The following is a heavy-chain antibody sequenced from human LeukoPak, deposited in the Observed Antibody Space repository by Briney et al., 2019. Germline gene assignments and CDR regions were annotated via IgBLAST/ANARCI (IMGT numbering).Heavy chain of an antibody. CDR3: ARAPVGPQIGPGLTPFDP. Sequence: ASVKVSCKVSGYTLTELSMHWVRQAPGKGLEWMGGFGPEDGETIYAQKFQGRVTMTEDTSTDTAYMELSSLRSEDTAVYYCARAPVGPQIGPGLTPFDPWGQGTLVTVSS. J-gene: IGHJ5*02. D-gene: IGHD1-26*01. V-gene: IGHV1-24*01. CDR2: FGPEDGET. CDR1: GYTLTELS.